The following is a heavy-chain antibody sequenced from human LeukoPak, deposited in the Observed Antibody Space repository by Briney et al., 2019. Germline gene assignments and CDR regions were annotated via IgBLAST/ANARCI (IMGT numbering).Heavy chain of an antibody. D-gene: IGHD6-13*01. J-gene: IGHJ6*02. CDR2: ISAYNGNT. V-gene: IGHV1-18*01. CDR1: VYILTSYG. Sequence: ASVKVFCRASVYILTSYGISGVRQPPAQGREGMVWISAYNGNTNYAQKLQGRVTMTTDTSASTAYMELRSLRSDDTAVYYCARDDGIAAAGVAGHVIYYYYGMDVWGQGTTVTVSS. CDR3: ARDDGIAAAGVAGHVIYYYYGMDV.